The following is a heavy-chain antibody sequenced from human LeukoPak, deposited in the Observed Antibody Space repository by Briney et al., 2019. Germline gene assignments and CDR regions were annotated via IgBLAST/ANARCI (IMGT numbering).Heavy chain of an antibody. V-gene: IGHV3-30-3*01. Sequence: GGSLRLSCAASGFTFSSYAMHWVRQAPGKGLEWVAVISYDGSNKYYADSVKGRFTISRDNSKNTLYPQMNSLRSEDTAVYYCATYPYDSSGYYLGYWGQGTLVTVSS. CDR1: GFTFSSYA. CDR2: ISYDGSNK. J-gene: IGHJ4*02. CDR3: ATYPYDSSGYYLGY. D-gene: IGHD3-22*01.